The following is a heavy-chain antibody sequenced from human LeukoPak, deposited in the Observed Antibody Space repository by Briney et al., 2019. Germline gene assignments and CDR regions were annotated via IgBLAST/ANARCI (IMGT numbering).Heavy chain of an antibody. Sequence: GGSLRLSCVVSGFTFTSYGLHWVLQAPGKGLEWVAIISYDGSNKYYVDSVKGRFTISRDNSKNTLYLQMNSLRAEDTAVYYCAIGYCSGASCYANWFDPWGQGTLVTVSS. CDR1: GFTFTSYG. CDR2: ISYDGSNK. J-gene: IGHJ5*02. V-gene: IGHV3-30*03. D-gene: IGHD2-15*01. CDR3: AIGYCSGASCYANWFDP.